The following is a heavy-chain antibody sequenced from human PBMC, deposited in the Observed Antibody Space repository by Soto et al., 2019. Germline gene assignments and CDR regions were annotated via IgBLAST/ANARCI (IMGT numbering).Heavy chain of an antibody. V-gene: IGHV3-74*01. CDR1: GFTFSSYW. CDR2: ISTDGSYT. Sequence: EVQLVESGGGLVQPGGSLRLSCAASGFTFSSYWMHWVLQAPGKGLVWVSHISTDGSYTTYADSVKGRFTISRDNAKKTLYLQMNSLRAEDTAVYYCARGGWGWGQGTMVTVSS. D-gene: IGHD1-26*01. CDR3: ARGGWG. J-gene: IGHJ3*01.